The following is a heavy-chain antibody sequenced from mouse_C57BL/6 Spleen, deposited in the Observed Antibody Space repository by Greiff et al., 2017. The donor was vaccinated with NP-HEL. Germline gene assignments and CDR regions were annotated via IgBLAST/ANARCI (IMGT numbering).Heavy chain of an antibody. D-gene: IGHD2-12*01. Sequence: VQLKQSGAELARPGASVKMSCKASGYTFTSYTMHWVKQRPGQGLEWIGYINPSSGYTKYNQKFKDKATLTADKSSSTAYMQLSSLASEDSAVYYCARLDYSHLDYLGQGTTLTVSS. CDR2: INPSSGYT. CDR3: ARLDYSHLDY. V-gene: IGHV1-4*01. CDR1: GYTFTSYT. J-gene: IGHJ2*01.